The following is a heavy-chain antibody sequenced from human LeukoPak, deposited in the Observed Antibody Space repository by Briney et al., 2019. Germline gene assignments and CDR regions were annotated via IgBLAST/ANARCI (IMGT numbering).Heavy chain of an antibody. CDR1: GYTFTSYY. V-gene: IGHV1-46*01. CDR3: ARERGIRDAFDF. D-gene: IGHD1-14*01. CDR2: INPSGGTT. Sequence: ASVKVSCKTSGYTFTSYYMHWVRQAPGQGLEWMGIINPSGGTTSYAQKFQGRVTLTRDTFATTAYLEVSSLRPEDMAVYYCARERGIRDAFDFWGQGTMVTVSS. J-gene: IGHJ3*01.